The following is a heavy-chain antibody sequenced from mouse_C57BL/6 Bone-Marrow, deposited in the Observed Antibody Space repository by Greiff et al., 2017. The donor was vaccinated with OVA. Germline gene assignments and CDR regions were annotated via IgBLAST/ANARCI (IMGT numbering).Heavy chain of an antibody. CDR3: AKKGGYGSSYGYFDV. J-gene: IGHJ1*03. V-gene: IGHV2-5*01. D-gene: IGHD1-1*01. Sequence: QVQLQQSGPGLVQPSQSLSITCTVSGFSLTSYGVHWVRQSPGKGLEWLGVIWRGGSTDYNAAFMSRLSITKDNSKSQVFFKMNSLQADDTAIYDCAKKGGYGSSYGYFDVWGTGTTVTVSS. CDR2: IWRGGST. CDR1: GFSLTSYG.